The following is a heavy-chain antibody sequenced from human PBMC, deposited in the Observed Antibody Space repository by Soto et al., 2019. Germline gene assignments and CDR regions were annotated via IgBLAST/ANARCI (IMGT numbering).Heavy chain of an antibody. V-gene: IGHV1-18*01. CDR1: GYTFTSYG. J-gene: IGHJ6*02. D-gene: IGHD3-3*01. Sequence: ASVKVSCKASGYTFTSYGISWVRQAPGQGLEWMGWISAYNGNTNYAQKLQGRVTMTTDTSTSTAYMELRGLRSDDTAVYYCARDLYYDFWSGYGYYYYYGMDVWGQGTTVTVSS. CDR2: ISAYNGNT. CDR3: ARDLYYDFWSGYGYYYYYGMDV.